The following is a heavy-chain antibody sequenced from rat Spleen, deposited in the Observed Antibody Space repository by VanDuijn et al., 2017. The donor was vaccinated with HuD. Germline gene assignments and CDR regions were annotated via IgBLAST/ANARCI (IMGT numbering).Heavy chain of an antibody. D-gene: IGHD1-9*01. CDR1: GFTFSDYN. CDR2: IIYDDSRT. J-gene: IGHJ2*01. Sequence: EVQLVESGGGLVQPERSLKLSCAASGFTFSDYNMAWVRQAPKKGLEWVATIIYDDSRTYYRDSVKGRFTISRDNAKSTLYLQMDSLRSEDTATYYCTRDGTMGIWGYWGQGVMVTVSS. CDR3: TRDGTMGIWGY. V-gene: IGHV5S10*01.